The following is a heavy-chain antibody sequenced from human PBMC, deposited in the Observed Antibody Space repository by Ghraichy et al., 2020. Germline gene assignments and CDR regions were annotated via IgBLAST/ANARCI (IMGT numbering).Heavy chain of an antibody. V-gene: IGHV3-64D*09. CDR1: GFTFSKFG. J-gene: IGHJ4*02. Sequence: GGSLRLSCSGSGFTFSKFGMHWVRQAPGKGLEYVSTITSKGGRTHYADAVKGRFTISRDSSKNTVYLQMSSVTTDDTAVYYCVRGSVILTGSFYYWGQGTQVTVSS. CDR3: VRGSVILTGSFYY. D-gene: IGHD3-9*01. CDR2: ITSKGGRT.